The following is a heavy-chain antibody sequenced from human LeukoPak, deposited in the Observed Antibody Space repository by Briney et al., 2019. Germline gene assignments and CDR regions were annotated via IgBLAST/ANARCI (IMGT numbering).Heavy chain of an antibody. CDR3: ARGWGEKGYCRGGTCNNPQFDY. Sequence: GGSLRLSCEASGFRFSDYWMTWVRQAPGKGLEWVANIKEDGREKYYVDSVKGRFTHSKDNAKNSVYLQMNSLGAEDTAVYYCARGWGEKGYCRGGTCNNPQFDYWGQGILVTVSS. J-gene: IGHJ4*02. CDR2: IKEDGREK. V-gene: IGHV3-7*01. CDR1: GFRFSDYW. D-gene: IGHD2-15*01.